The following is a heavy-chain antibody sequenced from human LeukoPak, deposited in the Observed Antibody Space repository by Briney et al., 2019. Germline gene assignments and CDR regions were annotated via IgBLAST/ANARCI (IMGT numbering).Heavy chain of an antibody. J-gene: IGHJ4*02. Sequence: GGSLRLSCVASGFSITSYSMNWVRQAPGKGLEWLSYISSVGSPIYYADSVKGRFTISRDIAKNSLFLQMNSLRPEDTAVYYCARDRSSYCLDHWGQGTLVTVSS. V-gene: IGHV3-48*01. CDR3: ARDRSSYCLDH. D-gene: IGHD6-13*01. CDR1: GFSITSYS. CDR2: ISSVGSPI.